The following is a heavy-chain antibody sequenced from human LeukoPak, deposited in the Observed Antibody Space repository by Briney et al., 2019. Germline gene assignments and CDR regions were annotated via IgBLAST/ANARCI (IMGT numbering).Heavy chain of an antibody. V-gene: IGHV4-34*01. CDR1: GFTFSSYH. J-gene: IGHJ3*02. CDR3: ARLLRGGRDTPMVTMIVVRAKSGAFDI. Sequence: PGGSLRLSCAASGFTFSSYHMNWVRQPPGKGLEWIGEINHSGSTNYNPSLKSRVTISVDTSKNQFSLKLSSVTAADTAVYYCARLLRGGRDTPMVTMIVVRAKSGAFDIWGQGTMVTVSS. D-gene: IGHD3-22*01. CDR2: INHSGST.